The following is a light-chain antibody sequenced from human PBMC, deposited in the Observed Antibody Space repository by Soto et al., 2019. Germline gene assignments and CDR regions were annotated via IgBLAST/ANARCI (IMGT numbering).Light chain of an antibody. V-gene: IGKV3-20*01. Sequence: ELVLTQSPGTLSLSPGERATLHCRASQSVSSSWLDWYQQKPGQAPRRLIYGASSRATAVPDRFSGSGSGTDFTLTITRLEPEDYAVFYCQQYGGPPWTFGQGTKVDI. J-gene: IGKJ1*01. CDR2: GAS. CDR1: QSVSSSW. CDR3: QQYGGPPWT.